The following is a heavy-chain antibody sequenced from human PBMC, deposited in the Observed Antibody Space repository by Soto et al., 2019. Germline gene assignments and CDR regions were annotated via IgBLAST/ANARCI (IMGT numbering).Heavy chain of an antibody. D-gene: IGHD1-26*01. J-gene: IGHJ4*02. V-gene: IGHV3-66*01. CDR1: GFTVSSSY. CDR2: IYMRGST. CDR3: ARDSLPGTRTWADH. Sequence: EVHLVESGGGLVQPGESLRLSCAASGFTVSSSYMSWVRQAPGKGLEGVSIIYMRGSTFYADSVKGRFTISRDTSKNTLYLQMDHLTVQDTAMYYCARDSLPGTRTWADHWGQGTLVTVSS.